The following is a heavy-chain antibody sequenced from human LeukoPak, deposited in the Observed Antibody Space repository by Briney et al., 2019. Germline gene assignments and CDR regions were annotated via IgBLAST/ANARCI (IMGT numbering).Heavy chain of an antibody. CDR2: VDTGGGGT. CDR1: GFTFIRYY. D-gene: IGHD3-10*01. V-gene: IGHV3-74*01. CDR3: ARVSGGSGSYYYYGMNA. Sequence: GGSLRLSCTASGFTFIRYYIHWVRQAPGKGLVWVSRVDTGGGGTIYADPVKGRFTISRDNAKNTLYLQMNSLRAEDTAVYYCARVSGGSGSYYYYGMNAWGQGTTVTVSS. J-gene: IGHJ6*02.